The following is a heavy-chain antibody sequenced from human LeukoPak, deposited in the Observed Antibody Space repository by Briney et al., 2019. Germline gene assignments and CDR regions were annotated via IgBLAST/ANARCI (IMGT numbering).Heavy chain of an antibody. Sequence: GGSLRLSCTASGFTFGDYAMSWIRQAPGKGLEWVGFIRSKAYGGTTEYAASVEGRFTISRDDSKSIAYLQMNSLKTEDTAVYYCTRYTVGMDYWGQGTLVTVSS. V-gene: IGHV3-49*03. CDR1: GFTFGDYA. CDR3: TRYTVGMDY. D-gene: IGHD4-17*01. J-gene: IGHJ4*02. CDR2: IRSKAYGGTT.